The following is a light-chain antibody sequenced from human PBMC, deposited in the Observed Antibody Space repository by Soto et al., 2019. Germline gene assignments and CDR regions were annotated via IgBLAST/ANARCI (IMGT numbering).Light chain of an antibody. CDR1: QSVSSSY. Sequence: EIVLTQSPGTLSLSPGERATLSCRASQSVSSSYLAWYQQKPGQAPRLLIYGASSRATGIPDRFSGSGSGTDFTLTISRLEPEDCAVYYCQLYGSSPPRFTFGPGTKVDIK. V-gene: IGKV3-20*01. CDR2: GAS. J-gene: IGKJ3*01. CDR3: QLYGSSPPRFT.